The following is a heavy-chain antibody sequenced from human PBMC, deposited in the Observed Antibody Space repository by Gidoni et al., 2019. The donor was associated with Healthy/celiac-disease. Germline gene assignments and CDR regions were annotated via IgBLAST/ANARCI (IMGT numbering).Heavy chain of an antibody. CDR3: ARDPMGVLRVAALDY. V-gene: IGHV3-33*01. Sequence: QVPLVGSVGGAVPLGRSLTLSCAASGFTCRSCGRDWVRPGPGQGREWVADNRYDGSNKYYADSVKGRFTISRDNSKNTLYLQMNSLRAEETAVYYCARDPMGVLRVAALDYWGQGTLVTVSS. CDR1: GFTCRSCG. D-gene: IGHD2-15*01. CDR2: NRYDGSNK. J-gene: IGHJ4*02.